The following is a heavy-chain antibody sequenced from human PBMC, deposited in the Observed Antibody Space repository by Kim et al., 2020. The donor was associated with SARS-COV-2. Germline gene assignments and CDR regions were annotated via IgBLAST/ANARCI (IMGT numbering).Heavy chain of an antibody. CDR1: GFPFSNYA. D-gene: IGHD1-26*01. CDR2: ISGGSDDT. CDR3: AKGRCSHGTCDVDY. J-gene: IGHJ4*02. Sequence: GGSLRLSCAASGFPFSNYAMTWVRQAPGKGLEWVSGISGGSDDTFYADSVRGRFTISTDKSKNTLYLQMSGLRAEDTAIYYCAKGRCSHGTCDVDYWVQG. V-gene: IGHV3-23*01.